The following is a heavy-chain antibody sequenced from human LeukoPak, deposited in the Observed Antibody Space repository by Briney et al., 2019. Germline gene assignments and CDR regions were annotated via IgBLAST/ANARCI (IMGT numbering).Heavy chain of an antibody. Sequence: ASVKVSCKASGYTFTSYGISWVRQAPGQGLEWMGWISAYNGNTNYAQKLQGRVTMTTDTSTSTAYMELRSLRSDDTAVYYCARDSPAAAGGGQGDYWGQGTLVTVSS. CDR1: GYTFTSYG. J-gene: IGHJ4*02. V-gene: IGHV1-18*01. CDR2: ISAYNGNT. CDR3: ARDSPAAAGGGQGDY. D-gene: IGHD6-13*01.